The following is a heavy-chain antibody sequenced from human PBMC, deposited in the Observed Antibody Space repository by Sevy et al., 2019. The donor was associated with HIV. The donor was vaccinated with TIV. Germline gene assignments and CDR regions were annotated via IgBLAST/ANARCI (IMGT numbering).Heavy chain of an antibody. CDR3: ARNSYYLDTTGFGAFDL. Sequence: GGSLRRSCTASEFTFSDYAMSWVRQAPGKGLEWVSGINWSATNTGYADFVKGRFTISREDAKNSLYLQMNSLRAEDTALYYCARNSYYLDTTGFGAFDLWGQGTLVTVSS. CDR2: INWSATNT. J-gene: IGHJ3*01. CDR1: EFTFSDYA. V-gene: IGHV3-20*04. D-gene: IGHD3-22*01.